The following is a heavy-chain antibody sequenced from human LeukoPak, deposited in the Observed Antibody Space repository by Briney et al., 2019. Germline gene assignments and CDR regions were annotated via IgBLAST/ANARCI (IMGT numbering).Heavy chain of an antibody. CDR3: ARVYYGSGTRPPRVLSY. CDR2: MNPNSGKT. D-gene: IGHD3-10*01. CDR1: GYTFTSYD. J-gene: IGHJ4*02. Sequence: ASVKVSCKASGYTFTSYDINWVRQATGQGLEWMGWMNPNSGKTGYAQKFQGRVTMTRNTSISTAYMELSSLRSEDAAVYYCARVYYGSGTRPPRVLSYWGQGTLVTVSS. V-gene: IGHV1-8*01.